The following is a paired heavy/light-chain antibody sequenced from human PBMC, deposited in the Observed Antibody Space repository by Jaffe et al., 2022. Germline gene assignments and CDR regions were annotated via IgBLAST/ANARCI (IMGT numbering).Heavy chain of an antibody. CDR1: GFTFTSAW. CDR2: ITSNPDGGTT. CDR3: TTDPGGGDGYFEL. J-gene: IGHJ2*01. V-gene: IGHV3-15*02. Sequence: QLVESGGALVRPGGSLRLSCAASGFTFTSAWMTWVRQAPGKGLEWVGRITSNPDGGTTDYTAPVRDRFTISRDDSKNTLFLQMNSLKTDDTAVYYCTTDPGGGDGYFELWGRGTLVTVST. D-gene: IGHD4-17*01.
Light chain of an antibody. J-gene: IGKJ2*01. CDR1: QGISTF. CDR3: QQSHSAPYT. Sequence: DIQMTQSPSSLSASVGDTVTITCRASQGISTFLNWYQQKPGKAPKFLIYAAYNLPNGVPSRFSGSGSGTDFTLTISSLQPEDFATYYCQQSHSAPYTFGQGTKLEIK. CDR2: AAY. V-gene: IGKV1-39*01.